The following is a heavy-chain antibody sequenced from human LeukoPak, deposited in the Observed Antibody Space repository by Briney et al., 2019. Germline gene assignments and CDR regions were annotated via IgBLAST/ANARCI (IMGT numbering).Heavy chain of an antibody. Sequence: GGSLRLSCAASGFTFSSYSMNWVRQAPGKGLEWVSSISSSSSYIYYADSVKGRFTISRDNAKNSLYLQMNSLRAEDTAVYYCARALEDYDFWSGYSPYYYGMNVWGQGTTVTVSS. CDR2: ISSSSSYI. D-gene: IGHD3-3*01. CDR3: ARALEDYDFWSGYSPYYYGMNV. J-gene: IGHJ6*02. CDR1: GFTFSSYS. V-gene: IGHV3-21*01.